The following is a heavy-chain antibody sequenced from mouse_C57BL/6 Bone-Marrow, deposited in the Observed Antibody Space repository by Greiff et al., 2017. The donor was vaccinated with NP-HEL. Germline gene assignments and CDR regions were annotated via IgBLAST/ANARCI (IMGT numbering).Heavy chain of an antibody. CDR1: GYTFTNYW. V-gene: IGHV1-63*01. J-gene: IGHJ4*01. CDR2: IYPGGGYT. D-gene: IGHD2-4*01. CDR3: ARFLDYDFYYAMDY. Sequence: QVQLQQSGAELVWPGTSVKMSCKASGYTFTNYWIGWAKQRPGHGLEWIGDIYPGGGYTNYNEKFKGKATLTADKSSSTAYMQFSSLTSEDSAIYYCARFLDYDFYYAMDYWGQGTSVTVSS.